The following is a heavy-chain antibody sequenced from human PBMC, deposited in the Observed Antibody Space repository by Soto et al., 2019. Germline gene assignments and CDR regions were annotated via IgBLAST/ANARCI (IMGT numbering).Heavy chain of an antibody. J-gene: IGHJ6*02. D-gene: IGHD5-18*01. CDR1: GYTFTSYA. CDR3: AREGYGVPTSYYYYGMDV. CDR2: INAGNGNT. Sequence: GASVKVSCKASGYTFTSYAMHWVRQAPGQRLEWMGWINAGNGNTKYSQKFQGRVTITRDTSASTAYMELSSLRSEDTAVYYCAREGYGVPTSYYYYGMDVWGQGTTVTVSS. V-gene: IGHV1-3*01.